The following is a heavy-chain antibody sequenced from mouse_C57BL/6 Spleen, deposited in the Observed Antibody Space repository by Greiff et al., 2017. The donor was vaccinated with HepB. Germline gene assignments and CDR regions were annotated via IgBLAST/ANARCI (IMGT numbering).Heavy chain of an antibody. V-gene: IGHV1-82*01. CDR3: ASYASYYFDY. Sequence: QVQLQQSGPELVKPGASVKISCKASGYAFSSSWMNWVKQRPGKGLEWIGRIYPGDGDTNYNGKFKGKATLTADKSSSPAYMQLSSLTSEDSAVYFCASYASYYFDYWGQGTTLTVSS. J-gene: IGHJ2*01. CDR2: IYPGDGDT. D-gene: IGHD6-5*01. CDR1: GYAFSSSW.